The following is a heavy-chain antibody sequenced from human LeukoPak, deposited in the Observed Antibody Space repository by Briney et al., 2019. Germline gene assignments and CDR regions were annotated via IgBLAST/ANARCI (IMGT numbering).Heavy chain of an antibody. CDR2: ILHDGSKK. CDR1: GFTFSSYA. Sequence: PGGSLRLSCAASGFTFSSYAMHWVRQAPGKGLEWVAIILHDGSKKYYADSINGRFMISRDNSNNTLFLQMNSLRAEDTAVYYCAKDRYGSGNNWLDPWGQGTLVTVSS. CDR3: AKDRYGSGNNWLDP. D-gene: IGHD3-10*01. V-gene: IGHV3-30*18. J-gene: IGHJ5*02.